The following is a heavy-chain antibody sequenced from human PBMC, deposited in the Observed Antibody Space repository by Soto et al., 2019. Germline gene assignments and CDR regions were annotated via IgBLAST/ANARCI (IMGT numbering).Heavy chain of an antibody. Sequence: QVQLVESGGGVVQPGRSLRLSCAASGFTFSSYGMHWVRQAPGKGLEWVAVISYDGSNKYYADSVKGRFTISRDNSKNTLYLQMNSLRAEDTAVYYCAKMDYDSSGYYWRYYYYGMDVWGQGTTVTVSS. J-gene: IGHJ6*02. CDR2: ISYDGSNK. CDR1: GFTFSSYG. CDR3: AKMDYDSSGYYWRYYYYGMDV. D-gene: IGHD3-22*01. V-gene: IGHV3-30*18.